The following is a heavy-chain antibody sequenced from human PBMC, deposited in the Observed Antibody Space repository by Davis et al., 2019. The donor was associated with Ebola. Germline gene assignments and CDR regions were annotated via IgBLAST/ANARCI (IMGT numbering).Heavy chain of an antibody. J-gene: IGHJ4*02. D-gene: IGHD3-16*01. V-gene: IGHV3-7*01. CDR3: ARWTVRGGPSYYFDY. Sequence: PGGSLRLSCAASGFTFSSYWMSWVRQAPGKGLEWVANIKQDGSEKYYVYSVKGRFTISRDNAKNSLYLQMNSLRAEDTAVYYWARWTVRGGPSYYFDYWGQGTLVTVSS. CDR2: IKQDGSEK. CDR1: GFTFSSYW.